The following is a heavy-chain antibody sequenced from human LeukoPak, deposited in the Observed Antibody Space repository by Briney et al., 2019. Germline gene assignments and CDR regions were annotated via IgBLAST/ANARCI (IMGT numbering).Heavy chain of an antibody. Sequence: GGSLRLSCAASGFTFSDYYMSWIRQAPGKGLEWVSYINSGGSTIFYGDSVKGRFTVSRDNAKNSLYLQMNSLRAEDTAVYYCAREQHYCSSTSCYGGWFDPWGQGTLVTVSS. J-gene: IGHJ5*02. CDR2: INSGGSTI. CDR3: AREQHYCSSTSCYGGWFDP. CDR1: GFTFSDYY. D-gene: IGHD2-2*01. V-gene: IGHV3-11*04.